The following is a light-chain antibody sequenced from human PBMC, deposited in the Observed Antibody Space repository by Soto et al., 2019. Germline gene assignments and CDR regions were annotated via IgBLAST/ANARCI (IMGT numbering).Light chain of an antibody. CDR2: AAS. V-gene: IGKV1-17*01. CDR3: QQSYNTPWT. Sequence: DIQMTQSPSSLSASIGDRVTITCRASQGIRDDLAWYQQKPGKAPKRLIYAASTLQSGVPSRFSGLRSGTDFTLTINSLQPEDFATYYCQQSYNTPWTFGQGTRVEVK. J-gene: IGKJ1*01. CDR1: QGIRDD.